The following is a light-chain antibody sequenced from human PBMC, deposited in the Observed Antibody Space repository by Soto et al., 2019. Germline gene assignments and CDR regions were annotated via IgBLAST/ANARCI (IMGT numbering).Light chain of an antibody. CDR3: SSYAGNYVVL. V-gene: IGLV2-8*01. J-gene: IGLJ2*01. Sequence: QSALTQPPSASGSPGQSVTISCTGTSNDVGGYNYVSWFQQHPGKVPQRMIYEVTNRPSGVPDRFSGSKSGNTASLTVSGLQAEDEADYYCSSYAGNYVVLFGGGTKLTVL. CDR2: EVT. CDR1: SNDVGGYNY.